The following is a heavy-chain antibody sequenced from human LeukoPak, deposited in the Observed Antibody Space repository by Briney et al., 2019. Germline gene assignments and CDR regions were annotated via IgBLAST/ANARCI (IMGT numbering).Heavy chain of an antibody. J-gene: IGHJ6*04. CDR3: ARVGSGSYGMDV. V-gene: IGHV3-33*01. Sequence: GRSLRLSCAASGFTFSSYGMHWVRQAPGKGLEWVAVIWYDGSNKYYADSVKGRFTISRDNSKNTLYLQMNSLRAEDTAVYYCARVGSGSYGMDVRGKGTTVTVSS. CDR2: IWYDGSNK. CDR1: GFTFSSYG. D-gene: IGHD6-19*01.